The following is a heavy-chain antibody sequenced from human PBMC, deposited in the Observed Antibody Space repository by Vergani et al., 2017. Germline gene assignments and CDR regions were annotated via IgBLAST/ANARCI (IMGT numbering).Heavy chain of an antibody. D-gene: IGHD3-22*01. Sequence: QVQLVQSGSEVRKPGASVKVSCQVSGYSLTELTIHWVRQAPGKGLEWMGCFDPEHGEVTFAHHSHGIVTMTENRSTDTAYMELSSLRPEDTAVYYCAIVTDYYDCSGYYLDYWGQGTLVTVSS. V-gene: IGHV1-24*01. J-gene: IGHJ4*02. CDR2: FDPEHGEV. CDR1: GYSLTELT. CDR3: AIVTDYYDCSGYYLDY.